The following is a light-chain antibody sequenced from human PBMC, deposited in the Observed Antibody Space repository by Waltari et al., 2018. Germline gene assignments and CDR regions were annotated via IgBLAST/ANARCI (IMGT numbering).Light chain of an antibody. CDR1: QTIATN. CDR3: QQYNRWPPIT. V-gene: IGKV3-15*01. CDR2: DAS. J-gene: IGKJ5*01. Sequence: EVVMTQSPATLSVSPGERASLSCRASQTIATNLAWYQQKPGQPPRLLVYDASTRAPSIPARFKGSGSGTEFTLTISSVQSEDSAVYYCQQYNRWPPITFGQGTRLEI.